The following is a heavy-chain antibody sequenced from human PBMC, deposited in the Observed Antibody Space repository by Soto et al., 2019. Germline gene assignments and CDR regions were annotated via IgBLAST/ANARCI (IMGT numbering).Heavy chain of an antibody. CDR1: GFSLSNGRSG. CDR2: FFSDAER. CDR3: ARLNADSGSNYYALDV. J-gene: IGHJ6*02. D-gene: IGHD4-17*01. Sequence: QVTLKESGPVLVKPTETLPLTCTISGFSLSNGRSGVSWIRQPPGKALEFLAHFFSDAERSYSTSLQSILTMPKDTSGTQVVLSMTNMGPQDTGTYYCARLNADSGSNYYALDVCGQGTTVTVSS. V-gene: IGHV2-26*03.